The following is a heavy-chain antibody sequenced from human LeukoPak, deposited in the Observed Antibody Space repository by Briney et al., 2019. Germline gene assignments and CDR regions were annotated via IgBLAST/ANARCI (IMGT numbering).Heavy chain of an antibody. V-gene: IGHV3-21*01. CDR1: GFTFSSYS. D-gene: IGHD6-19*01. Sequence: GGSLRLSCAASGFTFSSYSMSWVRQAPGKGLEWVSSINSQSTYIYSADSLKGRFAISRDKAKNSLYLQMNSLRAEDTAVYYCARDPHLSGWSDYWGQGTLVTVSS. J-gene: IGHJ4*02. CDR3: ARDPHLSGWSDY. CDR2: INSQSTYI.